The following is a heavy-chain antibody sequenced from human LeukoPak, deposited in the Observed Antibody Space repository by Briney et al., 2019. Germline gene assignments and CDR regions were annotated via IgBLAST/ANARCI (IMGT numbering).Heavy chain of an antibody. CDR3: ARGRMAGTYVFDS. Sequence: VASVKVSCTASGDTFSSYAISWVRQAPGQGLEWMGGIIPIFGTANYAQKFQGRVTITADESTSTAYMELSSLRSEDTAVYYCARGRMAGTYVFDSWGQGTLVTVSS. D-gene: IGHD6-19*01. CDR1: GDTFSSYA. J-gene: IGHJ4*02. CDR2: IIPIFGTA. V-gene: IGHV1-69*13.